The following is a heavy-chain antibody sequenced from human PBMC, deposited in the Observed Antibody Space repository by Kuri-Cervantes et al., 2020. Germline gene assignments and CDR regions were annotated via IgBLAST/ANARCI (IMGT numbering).Heavy chain of an antibody. Sequence: GGSLRLSCAASGFTFDDYAMHWVRQAPGKGLEWVSGISWNSGSIGYADSVKGRFTISRDNAKNSLYLQMNSLRAEDTALYYCARDSGSYAEGGFGYWGQGTLVTVSS. CDR3: ARDSGSYAEGGFGY. J-gene: IGHJ4*02. V-gene: IGHV3-9*01. CDR1: GFTFDDYA. CDR2: ISWNSGSI. D-gene: IGHD1-26*01.